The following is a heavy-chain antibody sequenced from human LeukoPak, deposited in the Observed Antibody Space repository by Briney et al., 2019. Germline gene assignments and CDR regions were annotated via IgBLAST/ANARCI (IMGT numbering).Heavy chain of an antibody. D-gene: IGHD3-22*01. CDR2: ISGSGDST. Sequence: GGSLRLSCAASGFTFSNYGMSWVRQAPGKGLEWVSSISGSGDSTYYADSVKGRFTISRDNSKNTLYLQMNSLRAEDTAVYYCAREVRYYDSSGYYSADDYWGQGTLVTVSS. V-gene: IGHV3-23*01. CDR1: GFTFSNYG. J-gene: IGHJ4*02. CDR3: AREVRYYDSSGYYSADDY.